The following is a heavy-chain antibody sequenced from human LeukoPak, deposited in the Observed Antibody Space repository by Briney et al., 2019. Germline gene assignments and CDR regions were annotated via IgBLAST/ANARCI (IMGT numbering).Heavy chain of an antibody. CDR2: ISSSGGST. V-gene: IGHV3-23*01. Sequence: GGSLRLSCAGSGFTFSRYSMTWVRQAPGKGLEWVSTISSSGGSTYYADSVRGRFTISRDNFKNMLYLQMNSLRAEDMAVYYCAKTVTINQGFDYWGQGTLVTVSS. D-gene: IGHD4-17*01. CDR1: GFTFSRYS. J-gene: IGHJ4*02. CDR3: AKTVTINQGFDY.